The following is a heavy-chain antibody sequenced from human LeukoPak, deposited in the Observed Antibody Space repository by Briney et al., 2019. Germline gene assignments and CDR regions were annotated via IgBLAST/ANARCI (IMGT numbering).Heavy chain of an antibody. CDR3: ARVSALRDVDLYYYMDV. D-gene: IGHD5-24*01. CDR1: GFTFSSHN. CDR2: ISTSSSYI. V-gene: IGHV3-21*01. Sequence: GGSLRLSCAASGFTFSSHNMNWVRQAPGKGLEWVSSISTSSSYIYYADSVKGRFTISRDNAKNSLYLQMNSLRAEDTAVYYCARVSALRDVDLYYYMDVWGKGTTVTVSS. J-gene: IGHJ6*03.